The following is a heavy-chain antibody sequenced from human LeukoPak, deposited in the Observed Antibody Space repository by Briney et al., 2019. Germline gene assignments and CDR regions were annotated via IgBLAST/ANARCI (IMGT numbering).Heavy chain of an antibody. CDR3: ARASDYYDSSGYRYDAFDI. CDR1: GGSISSGGYY. D-gene: IGHD3-22*01. V-gene: IGHV4-31*03. Sequence: KPSQTLSLTCTVSGGSISSGGYYWSWIRQHPGKGLEWIGYIYYSGSTYYNPSLKSRVTISVDTSKNQFSLKLSSVTAADTAVYYRARASDYYDSSGYRYDAFDIWGQGTMVTVSS. J-gene: IGHJ3*02. CDR2: IYYSGST.